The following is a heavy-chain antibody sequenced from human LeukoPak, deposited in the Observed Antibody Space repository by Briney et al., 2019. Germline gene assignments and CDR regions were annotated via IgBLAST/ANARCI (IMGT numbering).Heavy chain of an antibody. CDR1: GFTVSSNY. CDR2: IYSGGST. D-gene: IGHD2-15*01. J-gene: IGHJ4*02. CDR3: AKGQSGSCYYAIDY. Sequence: AGGSLRLSCAASGFTVSSNYMSWVRQAPGKGLEWVSVIYSGGSTYYADSVKGRFTISRDNSKNTLYLQMNSLRAEDTAVYYCAKGQSGSCYYAIDYWGQGSLVTVSS. V-gene: IGHV3-66*01.